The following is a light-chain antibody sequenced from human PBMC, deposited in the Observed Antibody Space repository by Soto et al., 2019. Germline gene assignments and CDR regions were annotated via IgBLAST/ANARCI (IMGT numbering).Light chain of an antibody. CDR3: QHYGRSVTWT. CDR1: QSISSTY. Sequence: EIVLTQSPGTLSLSPGERATLSCRASQSISSTYLAWYQQKPGQAPSLLIYGASSRATGIPDRFSGSGSGTDFTLTISGLEPEDFAVYYCQHYGRSVTWTFGQGTK. V-gene: IGKV3-20*01. CDR2: GAS. J-gene: IGKJ1*01.